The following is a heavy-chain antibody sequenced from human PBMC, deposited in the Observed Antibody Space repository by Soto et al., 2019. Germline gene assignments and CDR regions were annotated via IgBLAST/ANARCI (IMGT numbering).Heavy chain of an antibody. CDR2: ISSSSSTI. D-gene: IGHD4-17*01. V-gene: IGHV3-48*01. Sequence: GGSLRLSCAASGFTFSSYSMNWVRQAPGKGLEWVSYISSSSSTIYYADSVKGRFTISRDNAKNSLYLQMNSLRAEDTAVYYCARDRWGPTVTITRDAFDIWGQGTMVTVSS. CDR1: GFTFSSYS. CDR3: ARDRWGPTVTITRDAFDI. J-gene: IGHJ3*02.